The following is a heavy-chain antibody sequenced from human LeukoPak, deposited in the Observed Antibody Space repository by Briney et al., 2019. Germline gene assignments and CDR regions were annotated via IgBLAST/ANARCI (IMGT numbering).Heavy chain of an antibody. CDR2: MNPNSGNT. CDR1: GYTFTSYD. CDR3: ASSTVTKRYYYYYMDV. J-gene: IGHJ6*03. Sequence: ASVKVSCKASGYTFTSYDINWVRQATGQGLEWMGWMNPNSGNTGYAQKFQGRVTITADKSTGTAYMELSSLRSEDTAVYYCASSTVTKRYYYYYMDVWGKGTTVTVSS. V-gene: IGHV1-8*01. D-gene: IGHD4-17*01.